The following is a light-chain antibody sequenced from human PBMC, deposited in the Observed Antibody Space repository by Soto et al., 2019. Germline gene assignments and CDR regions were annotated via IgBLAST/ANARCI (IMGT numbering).Light chain of an antibody. V-gene: IGKV3-15*01. CDR2: GAS. CDR1: QSVGTN. J-gene: IGKJ1*01. CDR3: HQYNNWPPLT. Sequence: EIVMTRSPATLSVSPGETVTLSCRASQSVGTNLAWYQQKPGQAPRLLIFGASTRASDVPARFSGGGSGTEFTLTISSLQSEDFAVYYCHQYNNWPPLTFGQGTRVEIK.